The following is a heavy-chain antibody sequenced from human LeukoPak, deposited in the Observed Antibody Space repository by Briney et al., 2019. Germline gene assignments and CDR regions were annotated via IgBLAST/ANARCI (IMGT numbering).Heavy chain of an antibody. CDR3: ARNFYYYDSSGYYAGDAFDI. J-gene: IGHJ3*02. D-gene: IGHD3-22*01. CDR2: INPNSGGT. CDR1: GYTFTGYY. Sequence: ASVKVSCKASGYTFTGYYMHWVRQAPGQGLEWMGWINPNSGGTNYAQKFQGRVTMTRDTTISTAYMELSRLRSDDTAVYYCARNFYYYDSSGYYAGDAFDIWGQGTMVTVSS. V-gene: IGHV1-2*02.